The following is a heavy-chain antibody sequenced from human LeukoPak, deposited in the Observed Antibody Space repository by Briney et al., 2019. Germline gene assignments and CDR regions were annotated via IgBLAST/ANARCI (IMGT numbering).Heavy chain of an antibody. Sequence: GGSLRLSCAASGFTFSSYNMNWVRQAPGKGLEWVSLISGSGGSTYYADSVKGRFTISRDNSKNTLYLQMNSLRAEDTAVYYCAKDGLQYYFDCWGQGTLVTVSS. CDR1: GFTFSSYN. CDR3: AKDGLQYYFDC. J-gene: IGHJ4*02. V-gene: IGHV3-23*01. D-gene: IGHD3/OR15-3a*01. CDR2: ISGSGGST.